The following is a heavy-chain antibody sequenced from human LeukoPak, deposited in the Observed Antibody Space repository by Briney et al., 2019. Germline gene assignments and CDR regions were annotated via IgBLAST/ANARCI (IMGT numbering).Heavy chain of an antibody. J-gene: IGHJ6*03. CDR1: GFSFSSYW. D-gene: IGHD5-24*01. CDR2: INSDGSTT. CDR3: AKDIIRDGYNSFYYYYMDV. V-gene: IGHV3-74*01. Sequence: GGSLRLSCAASGFSFSSYWMHWVRQAPGKGLVWVSRINSDGSTTNYADSVKGRFIISRDNVKNTLYLQMNSLTADDTAVYYCAKDIIRDGYNSFYYYYMDVWGKGTTVTISS.